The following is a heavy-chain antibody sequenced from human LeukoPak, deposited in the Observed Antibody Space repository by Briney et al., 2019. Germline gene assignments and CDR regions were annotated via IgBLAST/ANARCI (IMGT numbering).Heavy chain of an antibody. CDR2: INPNSGGT. CDR1: GYTFSGSY. D-gene: IGHD3-22*01. Sequence: GASVKVSCKASGYTFSGSYIHWVRQAPGQGLEWMGWINPNSGGTNYAQKFQGRVTMTRDTSISTAYMELSRLRSDDTAVYYCARDLDTMIVQAMDVWGKGTTVTVSS. V-gene: IGHV1-2*02. J-gene: IGHJ6*04. CDR3: ARDLDTMIVQAMDV.